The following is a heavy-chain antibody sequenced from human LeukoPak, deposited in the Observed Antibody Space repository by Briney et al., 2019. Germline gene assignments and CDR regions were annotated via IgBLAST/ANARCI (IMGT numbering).Heavy chain of an antibody. CDR2: INSDGSST. CDR1: GFTFSSRW. CDR3: ARDHGSSTWEVPVGPFDY. J-gene: IGHJ4*02. D-gene: IGHD6-13*01. V-gene: IGHV3-74*01. Sequence: GGSLRLSCAASGFTFSSRWMHWVRQAPGRGLVWVSRINSDGSSTNYADSVKGRFTISRDNAKNRLYLQLTSLRAEDTAVYYCARDHGSSTWEVPVGPFDYWGQGTLVTVSS.